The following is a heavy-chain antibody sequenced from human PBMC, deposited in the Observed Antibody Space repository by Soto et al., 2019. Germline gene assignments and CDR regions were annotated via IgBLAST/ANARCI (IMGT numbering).Heavy chain of an antibody. CDR1: GFTFSSYA. CDR2: ISGSGGST. D-gene: IGHD5-18*01. CDR3: AKVKAMVPDY. Sequence: PGGSLRLSCAASGFTFSSYAMSWVRQAPGKGQEWVSVISGSGGSTYYADSVKGRFTISRDNSKNTLYLQMNSLRVEDTAVYYCAKVKAMVPDYWGQGTLVTVSS. J-gene: IGHJ4*02. V-gene: IGHV3-23*01.